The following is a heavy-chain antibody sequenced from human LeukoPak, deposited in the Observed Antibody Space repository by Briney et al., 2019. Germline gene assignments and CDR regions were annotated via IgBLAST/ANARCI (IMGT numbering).Heavy chain of an antibody. CDR2: VFRNGVDK. Sequence: GGSLRLSCVASGFIVNDHAMHWVRQTPGKGLERVAGVFRNGVDKGYADSVKGRFTIFRDNAKNSMYLQMNSLRIEDTALYYCSKDISAGGLDVWGPGTPVTVSS. D-gene: IGHD3-16*02. V-gene: IGHV3-9*01. CDR3: SKDISAGGLDV. CDR1: GFIVNDHA. J-gene: IGHJ6*02.